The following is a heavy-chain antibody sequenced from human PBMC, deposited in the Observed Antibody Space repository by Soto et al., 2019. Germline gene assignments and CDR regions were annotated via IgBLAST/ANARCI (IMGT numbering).Heavy chain of an antibody. V-gene: IGHV4-59*08. Sequence: SETLCLTCTVSGGSISSYHWSWIRQSPGKGLEWIGYTSNSAPTIYNPSLKSRVTISADTSKNQFSLRLSSVTAADTAVYFCARLFRHVYNAVECWGQGALVTVSS. CDR2: TSNSAPT. D-gene: IGHD1-1*01. CDR3: ARLFRHVYNAVEC. CDR1: GGSISSYH. J-gene: IGHJ4*02.